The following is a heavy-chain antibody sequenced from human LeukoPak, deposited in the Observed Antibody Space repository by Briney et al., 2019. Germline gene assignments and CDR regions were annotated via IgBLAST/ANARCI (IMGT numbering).Heavy chain of an antibody. J-gene: IGHJ5*01. Sequence: GGSLRLFCVGSGFIFSTFSISWVRQPPGEGLEWVSYISTASDATYYADSVRGRFSISRDDASNSVSLQMNSLRADDTAVYYCARDVGYCSGGSCYRWFASWGQGTLVTVSS. CDR1: GFIFSTFS. V-gene: IGHV3-48*01. CDR2: ISTASDAT. CDR3: ARDVGYCSGGSCYRWFAS. D-gene: IGHD2-15*01.